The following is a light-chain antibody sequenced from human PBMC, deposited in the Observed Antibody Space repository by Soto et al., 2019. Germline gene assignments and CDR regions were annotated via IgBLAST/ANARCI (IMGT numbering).Light chain of an antibody. CDR3: QHYNNWPRT. J-gene: IGKJ1*01. CDR1: QSVSSN. Sequence: EIVMTQSPATLSVSLGERATLSCRASQSVSSNLAWYQQKPGQAPRLIIYGASTRATGIPARFSGSGSGTEFTLTISGLQSEDFAVYYCQHYNNWPRTFGQGTKVEIK. CDR2: GAS. V-gene: IGKV3-15*01.